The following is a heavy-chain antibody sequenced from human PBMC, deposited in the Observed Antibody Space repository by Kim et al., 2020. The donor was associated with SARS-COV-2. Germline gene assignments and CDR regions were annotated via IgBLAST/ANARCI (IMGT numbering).Heavy chain of an antibody. CDR2: IYYSGST. CDR1: GGSISSYY. V-gene: IGHV4-59*01. Sequence: SETLSLTCTVSGGSISSYYWSWIRQPPGKGLEWIGYIYYSGSTNYNPSLKSRVTISVDTSKNQFSLKLSSVTAADTAVYYCARDLRGTMVRGAEVDGMDV. CDR3: ARDLRGTMVRGAEVDGMDV. D-gene: IGHD3-10*01. J-gene: IGHJ6*01.